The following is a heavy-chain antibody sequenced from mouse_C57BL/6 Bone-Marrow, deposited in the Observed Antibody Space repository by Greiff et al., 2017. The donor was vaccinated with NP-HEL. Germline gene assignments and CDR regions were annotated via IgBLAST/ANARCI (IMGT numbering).Heavy chain of an antibody. Sequence: QVQLQQPGTELVKPGASVKLSCKASGYTFTSYWMHWVKQRPGQGLEWIGNINPSNGGTNYNEKFKSKATLTVDKSSSTAYMQLSSLTSEDSAVYYCARVGDCTTVVAPYAMDYWGQGTSVTVSS. CDR3: ARVGDCTTVVAPYAMDY. CDR1: GYTFTSYW. D-gene: IGHD1-1*01. V-gene: IGHV1-53*01. J-gene: IGHJ4*01. CDR2: INPSNGGT.